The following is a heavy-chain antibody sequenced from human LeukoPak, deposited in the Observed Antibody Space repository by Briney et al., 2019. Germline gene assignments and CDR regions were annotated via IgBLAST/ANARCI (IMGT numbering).Heavy chain of an antibody. V-gene: IGHV1-24*01. CDR1: GYTLTELS. CDR2: FDPEDGET. D-gene: IGHD3-9*01. J-gene: IGHJ5*02. Sequence: ASVTVSCKVSGYTLTELSMHWVRQAPGKGLEWMGGFDPEDGETIYAQKFQGRVTMTEDTSTDTAYMELSSLRSEDTAVYYCATRILTGYTNWFDPWGQGTLVTVSS. CDR3: ATRILTGYTNWFDP.